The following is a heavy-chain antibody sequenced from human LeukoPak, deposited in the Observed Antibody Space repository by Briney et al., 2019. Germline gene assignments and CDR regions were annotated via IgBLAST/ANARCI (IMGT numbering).Heavy chain of an antibody. CDR2: MNPNRGNT. D-gene: IGHD2-2*01. Sequence: GASVKVSYKASGYTFTSYDINWVRQATGQGLEWMGWMNPNRGNTGYAQKFQGRVTMTRNTSISTAYMELSSLRYEDTAVSYCARYYLYCSSTSCYSPYYYYGMDVWGQGTTVTVSS. CDR1: GYTFTSYD. V-gene: IGHV1-8*01. J-gene: IGHJ6*01. CDR3: ARYYLYCSSTSCYSPYYYYGMDV.